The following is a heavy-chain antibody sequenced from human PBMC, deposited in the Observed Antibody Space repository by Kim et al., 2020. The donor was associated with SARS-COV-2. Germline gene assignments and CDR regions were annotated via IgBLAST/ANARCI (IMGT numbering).Heavy chain of an antibody. CDR3: AKGTSITMVRGGVDY. Sequence: DSVKGRFTISIDNSKNTLYLQMNSLRAEDTAVYYCAKGTSITMVRGGVDYWGQGTLVTVSS. V-gene: IGHV3-23*01. J-gene: IGHJ4*02. D-gene: IGHD3-10*01.